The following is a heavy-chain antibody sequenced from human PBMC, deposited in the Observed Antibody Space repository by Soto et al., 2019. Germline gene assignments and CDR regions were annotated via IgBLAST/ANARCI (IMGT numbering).Heavy chain of an antibody. J-gene: IGHJ4*02. Sequence: QVQLVESGGGVVQPGRSLRLSCAASGFTFSSYGMHWVRQAPGKGLEWVAVISYDGSNKYYADSVKGRFTISRDNSKNTLYLQMNSLRAEDTAVYYGAKAGDSSGYYWVIDYWGQGTLVTVSS. V-gene: IGHV3-30*18. CDR3: AKAGDSSGYYWVIDY. D-gene: IGHD3-22*01. CDR2: ISYDGSNK. CDR1: GFTFSSYG.